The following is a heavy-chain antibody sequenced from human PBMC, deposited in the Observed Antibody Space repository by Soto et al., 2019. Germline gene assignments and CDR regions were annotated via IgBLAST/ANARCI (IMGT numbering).Heavy chain of an antibody. J-gene: IGHJ5*02. CDR2: IFHGGST. Sequence: SETLSLTCTVSGDSIISGNKYWIWIRQPPGKGLEWIGYIFHGGSTYYNPSLRSRVTISVDRSRTQFSLKMSSVTAADTAVYYCARGRVVVPAAVMFNCLDPWGQGALVTVSS. CDR1: GDSIISGNKY. V-gene: IGHV4-30-2*01. D-gene: IGHD2-2*01. CDR3: ARGRVVVPAAVMFNCLDP.